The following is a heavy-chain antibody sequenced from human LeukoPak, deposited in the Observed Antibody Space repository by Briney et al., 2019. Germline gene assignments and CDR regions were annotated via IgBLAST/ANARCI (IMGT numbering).Heavy chain of an antibody. CDR1: GGTFSSYA. D-gene: IGHD3-10*01. J-gene: IGHJ5*02. Sequence: ASVKASCKASGGTFSSYAISWVRQAPGQGLEWMGRIIPILGIANYAQKFQGRVTITADKSTSTAYMELSSLRSEDTAVYYCARALVRGGDGFDPWGQGTLVTVSS. V-gene: IGHV1-69*04. CDR2: IIPILGIA. CDR3: ARALVRGGDGFDP.